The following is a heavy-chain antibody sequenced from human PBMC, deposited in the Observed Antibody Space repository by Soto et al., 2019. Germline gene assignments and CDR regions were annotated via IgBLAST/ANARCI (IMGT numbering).Heavy chain of an antibody. D-gene: IGHD6-13*01. CDR1: GFTFSSYW. CDR2: IKQDGSEK. J-gene: IGHJ6*02. V-gene: IGHV3-7*01. CDR3: ARIASTGRGWDV. Sequence: EVQLAESGGGLVQPGGSLRLSCADSGFTFSSYWMSWVRQAPVKGLEWVGNIKQDGSEKNYVDSVKGRFTISRDNAKNSLYLQMNSLRAEDTAVYYCARIASTGRGWDVWGQGTTVVVSS.